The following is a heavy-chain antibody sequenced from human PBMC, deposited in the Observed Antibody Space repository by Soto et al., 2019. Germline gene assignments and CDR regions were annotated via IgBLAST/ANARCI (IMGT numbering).Heavy chain of an antibody. CDR2: INAGNGNT. V-gene: IGHV1-3*01. D-gene: IGHD5-18*01. CDR3: AGGLNGYLHYFDY. J-gene: IGHJ4*02. Sequence: ASVKVSCKASGYTFTSYAMHWLRQAPGQRLEWMGWINAGNGNTKYSQKFQGRVTITRDTSASTAYMELSSLRSEDMAVYYCAGGLNGYLHYFDYWGQGTSVTVSS. CDR1: GYTFTSYA.